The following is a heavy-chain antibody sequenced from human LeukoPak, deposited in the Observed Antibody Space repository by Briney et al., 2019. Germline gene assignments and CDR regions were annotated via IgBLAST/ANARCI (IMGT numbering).Heavy chain of an antibody. Sequence: GGSLRLSCAASGFTFSSYSMNWVRQAPGKGLEWVSSISSSSSYIYYADSVKGRFTISRDNAKNSLYLQMNSLRAEDTAVYYCARGRLGTNVWAYYCDSSLDYWGQGTLVTVSS. J-gene: IGHJ4*02. D-gene: IGHD3-22*01. CDR3: ARGRLGTNVWAYYCDSSLDY. V-gene: IGHV3-21*01. CDR2: ISSSSSYI. CDR1: GFTFSSYS.